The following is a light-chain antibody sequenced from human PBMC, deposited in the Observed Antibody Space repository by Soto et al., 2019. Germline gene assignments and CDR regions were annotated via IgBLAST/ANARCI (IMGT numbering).Light chain of an antibody. CDR2: TAS. CDR3: QQSYGRPRT. J-gene: IGKJ1*01. V-gene: IGKV1-39*01. Sequence: DIQMTQSPASLSACVGDRVTMTCRASEDISTYLIWYQQKPGKAPKLLIYTASNLQSGVPSRFSGRGSGTDFTLTITSLHPEDFATHYCQQSYGRPRTFGQGTKVEIK. CDR1: EDISTY.